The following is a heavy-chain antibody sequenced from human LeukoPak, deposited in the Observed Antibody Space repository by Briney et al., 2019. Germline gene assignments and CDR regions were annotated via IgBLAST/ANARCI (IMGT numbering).Heavy chain of an antibody. Sequence: PGGSLRLSCAASGFTFSSYWMSWVRQAPGKGLEWVANIKQDGSEKYYVDSVKGRFTISRDNAKNSLYLQMNSLRAEDTAVYYCARAYGDYRRFNWYFDLWGRGTLVTVSS. CDR2: IKQDGSEK. J-gene: IGHJ2*01. CDR3: ARAYGDYRRFNWYFDL. CDR1: GFTFSSYW. D-gene: IGHD4-17*01. V-gene: IGHV3-7*01.